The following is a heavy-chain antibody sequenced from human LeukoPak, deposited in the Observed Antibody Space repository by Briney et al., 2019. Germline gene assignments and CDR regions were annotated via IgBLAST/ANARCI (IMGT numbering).Heavy chain of an antibody. V-gene: IGHV3-23*01. J-gene: IGHJ4*02. CDR2: ISGSGGST. CDR3: AKEEVRYYDILTGYYPY. CDR1: GFTFSSYA. Sequence: GGSLRLSCAASGFTFSSYAMSWVRQAPGKGLEWVSAISGSGGSTYYADSVKGRFTISRDNSKNTLYLQMNSLRAEDTAVYYCAKEEVRYYDILTGYYPYWGQGTLVTVSS. D-gene: IGHD3-9*01.